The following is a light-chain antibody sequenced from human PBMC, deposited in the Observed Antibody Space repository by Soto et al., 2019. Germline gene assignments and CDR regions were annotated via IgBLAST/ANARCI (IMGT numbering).Light chain of an antibody. CDR3: QSYDRNLRGWV. J-gene: IGLJ3*02. CDR1: NIGAAYD. V-gene: IGLV1-40*01. CDR2: GNS. Sequence: QAVVAQPPSVSGAPGQRVTISCSNIGAAYDVHWYQQLPGTAPKLLIFGNSRRPSGVPDRFSGAKSGTSASLAITGLQAEDKADYYCQSYDRNLRGWVFGGGTKVTVL.